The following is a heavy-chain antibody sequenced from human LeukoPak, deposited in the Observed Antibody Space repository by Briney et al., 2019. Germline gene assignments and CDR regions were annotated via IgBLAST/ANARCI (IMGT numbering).Heavy chain of an antibody. CDR2: IYYSGST. J-gene: IGHJ4*02. CDR3: ARGRSSSWYPGDY. Sequence: SETLSLTCTVSGGSISSYYWSWIRQPPGKGLEWIGYIYYSGSTNYNPSLKSRVTISVDTSKNQISLKLSSVTAADTAVYYCARGRSSSWYPGDYWGQGTLVTVSS. D-gene: IGHD6-13*01. V-gene: IGHV4-59*01. CDR1: GGSISSYY.